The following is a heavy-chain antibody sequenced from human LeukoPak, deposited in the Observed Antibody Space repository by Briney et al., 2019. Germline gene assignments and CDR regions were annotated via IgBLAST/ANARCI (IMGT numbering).Heavy chain of an antibody. CDR2: ISSNGGST. V-gene: IGHV3-64*01. CDR1: GFTFSSYA. J-gene: IGHJ4*02. D-gene: IGHD6-19*01. Sequence: PGGSLRLSCAASGFTFSSYAMHWVRQAPGKGLEYVSAISSNGGSTYYANSVKGRFTISRDNSKNTLYLQMGSLRAEDMAVYYCARGGSGWNFDYWGQGTLVTVSS. CDR3: ARGGSGWNFDY.